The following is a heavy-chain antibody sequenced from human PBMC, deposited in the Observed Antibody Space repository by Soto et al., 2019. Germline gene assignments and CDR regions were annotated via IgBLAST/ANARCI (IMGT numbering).Heavy chain of an antibody. V-gene: IGHV4-30-2*01. D-gene: IGHD3-10*01. CDR2: IYHSGST. CDR3: ARGTYYYGSGNHPQAFDI. Sequence: KPSETLSLTCAVSGGSISSGGYSWSWIRQPPGKGLEWIGYIYHSGSTYYNPSLKSRVTISVDRSKSQFSLKLSSVTAADTAVYYCARGTYYYGSGNHPQAFDIWGQGTMVTVSS. J-gene: IGHJ3*02. CDR1: GGSISSGGYS.